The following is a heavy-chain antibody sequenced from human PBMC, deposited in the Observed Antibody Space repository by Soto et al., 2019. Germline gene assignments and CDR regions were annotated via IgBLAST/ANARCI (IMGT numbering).Heavy chain of an antibody. Sequence: PGVSLRLSFAAPGFCFSSAWINWFRQAPGKGLEWVGRIKSKIDGGTTDFAESVKGRFAISRDDSRDMTYMQMNSLKTEDTAVYYCTTDSLDSANRVSFDRWGHGTLVSVAS. D-gene: IGHD3-9*01. V-gene: IGHV3-15*07. CDR1: GFCFSSAW. J-gene: IGHJ4*01. CDR3: TTDSLDSANRVSFDR. CDR2: IKSKIDGGTT.